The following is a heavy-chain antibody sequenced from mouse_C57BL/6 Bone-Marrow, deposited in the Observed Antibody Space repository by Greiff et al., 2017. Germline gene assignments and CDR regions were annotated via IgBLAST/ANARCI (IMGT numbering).Heavy chain of an antibody. J-gene: IGHJ2*01. CDR3: ARLLLDY. CDR1: GYAFRSSW. Sequence: VQLQQSGPELVKPGASVKISCKASGYAFRSSWMNWVKQRPGKGLEWIGRIYPGDGDTNYNGKFKGKATLTADKSSSTAYMQLSSLTSEDSAVYFCARLLLDYWGQGTTLTVSS. D-gene: IGHD2-12*01. CDR2: IYPGDGDT. V-gene: IGHV1-82*01.